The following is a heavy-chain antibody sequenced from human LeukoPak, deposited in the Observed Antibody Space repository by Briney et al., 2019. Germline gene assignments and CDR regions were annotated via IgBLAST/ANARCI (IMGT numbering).Heavy chain of an antibody. CDR1: GHSITSYYD. V-gene: IGHV4-38-2*02. CDR2: VHHSGST. J-gene: IGHJ4*02. CDR3: ARTPSPFRPLIVVEEPLFDY. Sequence: PSETLSLTCTVSGHSITSYYDWGWIRQPPGKGLEWIATVHHSGSTYYNPSLKSRVTISVDRSKNQFSLKLSSVTAADTAVYYCARTPSPFRPLIVVEEPLFDYWGQGTLVTVSS. D-gene: IGHD3-22*01.